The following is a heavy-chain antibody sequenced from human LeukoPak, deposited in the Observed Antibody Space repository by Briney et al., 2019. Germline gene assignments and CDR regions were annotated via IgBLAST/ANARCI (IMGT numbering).Heavy chain of an antibody. CDR2: ISSSSSYI. Sequence: GGSLRLSCAASGFTFSSYSMNWVRQAPGKGLEWVSSISSSSSYIYYADSVKGRFTISRDNAENSLYLQMNSLRAEDTAVYYCARKWGGSGYYPPDYWGQGTLVTVSS. CDR1: GFTFSSYS. J-gene: IGHJ4*02. CDR3: ARKWGGSGYYPPDY. V-gene: IGHV3-21*01. D-gene: IGHD3-22*01.